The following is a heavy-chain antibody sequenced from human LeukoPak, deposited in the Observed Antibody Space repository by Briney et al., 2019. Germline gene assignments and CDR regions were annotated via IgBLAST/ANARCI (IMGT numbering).Heavy chain of an antibody. J-gene: IGHJ4*02. D-gene: IGHD3-10*01. Sequence: SETLSLTCTVSGGSISSYYWSWIRQPAGKGLEWIGRIYTSGSTNYNPSLKSRVTMSVDTSKNQFSLKLSSVTAADTAVYYCARLYYYGSGSYYYFDYWGQGTLVTVSS. CDR2: IYTSGST. CDR1: GGSISSYY. V-gene: IGHV4-4*07. CDR3: ARLYYYGSGSYYYFDY.